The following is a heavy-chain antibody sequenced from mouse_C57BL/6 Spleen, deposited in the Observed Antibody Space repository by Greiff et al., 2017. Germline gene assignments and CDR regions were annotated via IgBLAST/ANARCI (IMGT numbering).Heavy chain of an antibody. CDR1: GYTFTSYW. CDR2: INPSSGYT. V-gene: IGHV1-7*01. CDR3: ARSTMVTSVDY. Sequence: QVQLQPSGAELAKPGASVKLSCKASGYTFTSYWMHWVKQRPGQGLEWIGYINPSSGYTTYNQKFKDKATLTADKSSSTAYMQLSSLTYEESAVYYCARSTMVTSVDYWGQGTTLTVSS. J-gene: IGHJ2*01. D-gene: IGHD2-2*01.